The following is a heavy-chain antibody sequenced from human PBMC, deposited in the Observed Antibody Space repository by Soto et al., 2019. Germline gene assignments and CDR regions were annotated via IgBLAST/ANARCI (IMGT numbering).Heavy chain of an antibody. Sequence: SQTLSLTCAFAGDIVSSNSAAWNWIRQSPSRGLEWLGRTYYRSRWYNDYAVSVKSRMTVNPDTSRNQFSLQLNSVTPEDKAVYYCARGGFGVAVANFDSRGKGTLVTVSS. CDR3: ARGGFGVAVANFDS. CDR2: TYYRSRWYN. CDR1: GDIVSSNSAA. D-gene: IGHD6-19*01. J-gene: IGHJ4*02. V-gene: IGHV6-1*01.